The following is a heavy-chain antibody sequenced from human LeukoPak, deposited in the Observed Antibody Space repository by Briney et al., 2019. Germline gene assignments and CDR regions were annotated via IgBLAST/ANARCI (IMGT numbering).Heavy chain of an antibody. Sequence: GGSLRLSCAASGFSFSGYAMSWVRQAPGKGLEGVSAISGSGGSTYYADSVKGRFTISRDNSKNTLYLQMNSLRAEDTAVYYCAKEGYSRHYFDYWGQGTLVTVSS. V-gene: IGHV3-23*01. CDR3: AKEGYSRHYFDY. D-gene: IGHD2-15*01. J-gene: IGHJ4*02. CDR1: GFSFSGYA. CDR2: ISGSGGST.